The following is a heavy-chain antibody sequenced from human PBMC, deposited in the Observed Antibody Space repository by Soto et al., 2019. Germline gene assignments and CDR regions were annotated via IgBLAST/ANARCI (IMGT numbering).Heavy chain of an antibody. CDR3: ARSLSTIGARPDC. CDR1: GYTFTGYY. D-gene: IGHD6-6*01. V-gene: IGHV1-2*02. J-gene: IGHJ4*02. Sequence: QVQLVQSGAEVKLPGASVKVSCTASGYTFTGYYLHWVRQAPGQGLEWMGWINPNSGDSKSAQKFQGRVTMTRDIYTAYMDLTSVSSDDTAVYYCARSLSTIGARPDCWGQGTLVTVSS. CDR2: INPNSGDS.